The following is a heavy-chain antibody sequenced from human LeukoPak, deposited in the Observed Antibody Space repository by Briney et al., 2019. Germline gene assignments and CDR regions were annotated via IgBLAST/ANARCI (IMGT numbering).Heavy chain of an antibody. D-gene: IGHD3-22*01. CDR1: GGTFSSYA. V-gene: IGHV1-69*01. Sequence: ASVKVSCKASGGTFSSYAISWVRQAPGQGLEWMGGIIPIFATANYAQRFQGRVTITADESTSTAYMELSSLRSEDTAVYYCARGPITTRSHFDYWGQGTLVTVSS. J-gene: IGHJ4*02. CDR3: ARGPITTRSHFDY. CDR2: IIPIFATA.